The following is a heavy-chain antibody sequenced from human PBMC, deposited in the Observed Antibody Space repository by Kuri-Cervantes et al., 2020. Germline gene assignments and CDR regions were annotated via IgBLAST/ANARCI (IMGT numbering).Heavy chain of an antibody. CDR3: ARGSVGGQSRTIFGVVIMEPGWFDP. V-gene: IGHV1-2*02. D-gene: IGHD3-3*01. Sequence: ASVKVSCKASGYTFTGYYMHWVRQAPGQGLEWMGWINPNSGGTNYAQKLQGRVTMTTDTSTSTAYMELRSLRSDDTAVYYCARGSVGGQSRTIFGVVIMEPGWFDPWGQGTLVTVSS. J-gene: IGHJ5*02. CDR2: INPNSGGT. CDR1: GYTFTGYY.